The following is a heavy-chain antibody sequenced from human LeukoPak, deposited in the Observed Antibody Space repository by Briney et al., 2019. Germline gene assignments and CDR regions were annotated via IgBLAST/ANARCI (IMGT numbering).Heavy chain of an antibody. Sequence: ASETVSLTCTVSGGSISSYYWGWIRQPPGKGLEWIGYIYYSGSTNYSPSLKSRVTISVDTSKNQFSLKLSSVTAADTAVYYCARQGYSAYEILDYWGQGTLATVSS. D-gene: IGHD5-12*01. J-gene: IGHJ4*02. CDR2: IYYSGST. CDR1: GGSISSYY. CDR3: ARQGYSAYEILDY. V-gene: IGHV4-59*08.